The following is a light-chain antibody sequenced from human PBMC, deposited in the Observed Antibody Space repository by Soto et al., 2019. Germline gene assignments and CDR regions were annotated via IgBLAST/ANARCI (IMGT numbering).Light chain of an antibody. J-gene: IGKJ1*01. V-gene: IGKV1-39*01. CDR1: QSVSAF. CDR2: AAS. Sequence: DIPMTQSPSSLSASVGDRVTIPCRASQSVSAFLNWYQQKPGKAPKLLIYAASSLESVVPSRFSGSGSGTHFTLTISTLQPEDFATYYCQHGYTPPGTFGQGTKVEV. CDR3: QHGYTPPGT.